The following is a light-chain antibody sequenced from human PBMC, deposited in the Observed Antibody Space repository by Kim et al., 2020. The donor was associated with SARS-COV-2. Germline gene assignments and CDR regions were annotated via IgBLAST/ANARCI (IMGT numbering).Light chain of an antibody. V-gene: IGKV2-24*01. J-gene: IGKJ1*01. CDR2: QIS. CDR3: MQATDFPWT. Sequence: DIVMTQIPLSSPVTLGQPASISCRSSRSLVHSDGNTYLNWLQQRPGQPPKLLIYQISNRFSGVPDRFSGSGAGTDFTLKISRVEAEDVGVYFCMQATDFPWTFGQGTKVDIK. CDR1: RSLVHSDGNTY.